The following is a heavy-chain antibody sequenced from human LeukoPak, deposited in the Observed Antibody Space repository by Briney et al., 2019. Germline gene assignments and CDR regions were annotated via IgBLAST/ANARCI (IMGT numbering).Heavy chain of an antibody. CDR2: ISVYNGNT. CDR3: AWSSMQWPNWYFDL. D-gene: IGHD6-19*01. J-gene: IGHJ2*01. CDR1: GYTFTSYG. V-gene: IGHV1-18*01. Sequence: ASVKVSCKASGYTFTSYGISWVRQAPGQGLEWMGWISVYNGNTKYVQKLQGRVTMTTDTSTSTAYMELRSLRSDDTAVYYCAWSSMQWPNWYFDLWGRGTLVTVSS.